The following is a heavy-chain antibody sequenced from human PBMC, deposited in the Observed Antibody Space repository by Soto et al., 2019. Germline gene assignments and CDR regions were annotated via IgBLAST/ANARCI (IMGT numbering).Heavy chain of an antibody. CDR1: GFTVSSNY. D-gene: IGHD1-1*01. J-gene: IGHJ4*02. CDR2: IYSGSST. V-gene: IGHV3-53*01. CDR3: ARAGRLDLFDY. Sequence: EVQLVESGGGLIQPGGSLRLSCAASGFTVSSNYMSWVRQATGKGLEWVSVIYSGSSTYYADSVKGRFTISRDNSKNTLYLQMNSLRAEDTAVYYCARAGRLDLFDYWGQGTLVTVSS.